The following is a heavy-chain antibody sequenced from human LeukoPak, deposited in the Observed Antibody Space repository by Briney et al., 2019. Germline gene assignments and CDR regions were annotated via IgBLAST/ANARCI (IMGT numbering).Heavy chain of an antibody. CDR1: GGSISSYY. J-gene: IGHJ4*02. CDR3: VIGGSWFTR. Sequence: TETLSLTCTVSGGSISSYYWSWIRQSPGKGLEWIGHMFSSGSTDYNPSLKSRVTMSLDMSTNQISLRMSSLTAADTGLYYCVIGGSWFTRWGQGTLVTVSS. D-gene: IGHD3-16*01. V-gene: IGHV4-59*01. CDR2: MFSSGST.